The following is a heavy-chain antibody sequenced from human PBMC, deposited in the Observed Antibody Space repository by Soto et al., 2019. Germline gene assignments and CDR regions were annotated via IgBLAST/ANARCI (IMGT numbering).Heavy chain of an antibody. V-gene: IGHV4-4*02. D-gene: IGHD1-26*01. CDR2: IYHSGST. CDR1: GGSISSSTW. J-gene: IGHJ6*02. CDR3: ARVSGSYYYGMDV. Sequence: QVQLQESGPGLVKPSGTLSLTCAVSGGSISSSTWWSWVRQPPGKGLEWIGEIYHSGSTNYNPSRKSRVPRSVDKSKNQFSRKLTSVTAADTAVYYWARVSGSYYYGMDVWGQGTTVTVSS.